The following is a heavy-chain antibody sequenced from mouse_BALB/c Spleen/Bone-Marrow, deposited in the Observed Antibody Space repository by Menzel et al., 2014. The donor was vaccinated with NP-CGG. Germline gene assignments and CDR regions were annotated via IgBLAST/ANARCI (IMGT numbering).Heavy chain of an antibody. Sequence: EVQGVESGGGLVKPGGSLKLSCAASGFGFSSSDMSWVRQTPEKRLEGVAYISSGGGSTYYPDTVKGRFTISRDNAKNTLYLQMSSLKSEDTAMYYCATHYYGRFDYWGQGTTLTVPS. D-gene: IGHD1-2*01. CDR1: GFGFSSSD. V-gene: IGHV5-12-1*01. CDR2: ISSGGGST. CDR3: ATHYYGRFDY. J-gene: IGHJ2*01.